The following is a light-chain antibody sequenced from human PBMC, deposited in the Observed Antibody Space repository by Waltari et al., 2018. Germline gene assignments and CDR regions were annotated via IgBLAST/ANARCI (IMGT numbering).Light chain of an antibody. V-gene: IGKV3-20*01. J-gene: IGKJ1*01. CDR2: DAS. CDR1: PNVSKY. CDR3: QKYVNLPAT. Sequence: SCRASPNVSKYLAWYQQQPGQAPRLLIYDASTRATGIPDRFSGSGSGTDFSLTISRLEPEDFAVYYCQKYVNLPATFGQGTKVEIK.